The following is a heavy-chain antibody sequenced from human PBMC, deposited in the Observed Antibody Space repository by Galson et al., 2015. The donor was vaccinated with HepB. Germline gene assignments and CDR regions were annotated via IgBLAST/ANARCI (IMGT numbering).Heavy chain of an antibody. V-gene: IGHV3-21*01. CDR2: ISSSRSYI. D-gene: IGHD3-9*01. CDR3: ARASVFRYDTLTAYYPPFDY. CDR1: GFSFSSSS. Sequence: PLRLTCAASGFSFSSSSMNCVGQAPGEGLEWVSPISSSRSYIYYADSVKGRFTISRDNAKNSLYLQMNSLRAEDTAVYYCARASVFRYDTLTAYYPPFDYWGQGTLVTVSS. J-gene: IGHJ4*02.